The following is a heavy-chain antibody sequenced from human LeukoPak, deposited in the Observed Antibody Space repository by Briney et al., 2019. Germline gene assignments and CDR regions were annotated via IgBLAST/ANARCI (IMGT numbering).Heavy chain of an antibody. CDR1: GFTFSSYG. CDR3: ARGYYYDSSGYPLYFDL. J-gene: IGHJ2*01. CDR2: IWYDGGNK. V-gene: IGHV3-33*01. D-gene: IGHD3-22*01. Sequence: PGRSLRLSCAASGFTFSSYGMHWVRQAPGKGLEWVAVIWYDGGNKYYADSVKGRFTIFRDNSKNTLYLQMNSLRAEDTAVYYCARGYYYDSSGYPLYFDLWGRGTLVTVSS.